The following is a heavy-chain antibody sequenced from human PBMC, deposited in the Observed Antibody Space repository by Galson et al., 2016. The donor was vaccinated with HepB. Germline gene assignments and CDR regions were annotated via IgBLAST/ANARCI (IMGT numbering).Heavy chain of an antibody. CDR1: GDSISHFS. CDR2: ISYRGST. CDR3: ARFRHSHGYYFDY. V-gene: IGHV4-59*08. Sequence: SETLSLTCTVSGDSISHFSWSWVRQPPGTGLEWIGYISYRGSTNYNPSLKSRVTISVDTSKTQFSLRLTSVTAADTARYYCARFRHSHGYYFDYWGQGTLVTVSS. D-gene: IGHD2-21*01. J-gene: IGHJ4*02.